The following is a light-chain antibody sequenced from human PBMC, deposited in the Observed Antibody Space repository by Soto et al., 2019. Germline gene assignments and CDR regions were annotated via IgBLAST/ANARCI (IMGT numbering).Light chain of an antibody. J-gene: IGKJ4*01. CDR1: QSVDSN. CDR3: QQRSNWPLT. CDR2: GAS. V-gene: IGKV3-15*01. Sequence: EILMTQSPATLSVSPGERATLSCRASQSVDSNLAWYQQKPGQAPRLLIYGASTRATGISARFSGSGSGTEFTLTISSLQSEDFGVYYCQQRSNWPLTFGGGTKVDIK.